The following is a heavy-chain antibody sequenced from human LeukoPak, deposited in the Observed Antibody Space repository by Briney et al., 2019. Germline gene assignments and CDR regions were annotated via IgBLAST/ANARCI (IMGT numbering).Heavy chain of an antibody. J-gene: IGHJ6*03. D-gene: IGHD6-19*01. CDR1: GFTFSRYA. CDR3: AKDNSGWFWTNYDYYYMDV. CDR2: ISGSGSIT. Sequence: PGGSLRLSCAASGFTFSRYAMSWVRQAPGKGLEWVSGISGSGSITYYADSVKGRFTISRDNSKNTLYLRMNSLRAEDTAVYYCAKDNSGWFWTNYDYYYMDVWGKGTTVTVSS. V-gene: IGHV3-23*01.